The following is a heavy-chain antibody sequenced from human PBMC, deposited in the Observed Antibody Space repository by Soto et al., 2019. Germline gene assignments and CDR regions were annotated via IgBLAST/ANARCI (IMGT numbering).Heavy chain of an antibody. CDR3: ARVLGCYPNVDF. CDR2: ISYDGSDK. V-gene: IGHV3-30-3*01. D-gene: IGHD3-16*01. Sequence: QVQLVESGGGVVQPGRSLRLSCAASGFTVSSYGLHWVRQAPGKGLEWLAFISYDGSDKFYADSVKGRFTISRDSSKNTLYLQRNSLRAEDTVVYYCARVLGCYPNVDFWVQGTLVTVSS. CDR1: GFTVSSYG. J-gene: IGHJ4*02.